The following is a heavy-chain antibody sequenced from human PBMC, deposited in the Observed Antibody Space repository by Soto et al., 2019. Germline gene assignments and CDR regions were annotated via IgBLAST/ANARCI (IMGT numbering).Heavy chain of an antibody. CDR3: ARGGTTGTTVTRNYYYMDV. CDR1: GGSFSGDY. D-gene: IGHD1-1*01. Sequence: SDTLSLTCAVYGGSFSGDYWSWIRQPPGKGLEWIGEINHSGSTNYNPSLKSRVTISVDTSKNQFSLKLSSVTAADTAVYYCARGGTTGTTVTRNYYYMDVWGKGTTVTVSS. J-gene: IGHJ6*03. CDR2: INHSGST. V-gene: IGHV4-34*01.